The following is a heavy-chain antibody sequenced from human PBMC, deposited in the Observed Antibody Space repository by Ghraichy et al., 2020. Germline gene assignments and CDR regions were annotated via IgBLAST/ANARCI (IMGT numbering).Heavy chain of an antibody. CDR1: GFTFSNYA. Sequence: GGSLRLSCAASGFTFSNYAMSWVRQAPGKGLEWVSAISGSGGSTYYADSVKGRFTISRDNSKNTLYLQMNSLRAEDTAVYYCAKDRHIVVVTAIYFDYWGQGALVTVSS. CDR2: ISGSGGST. D-gene: IGHD2-21*02. J-gene: IGHJ4*02. CDR3: AKDRHIVVVTAIYFDY. V-gene: IGHV3-23*01.